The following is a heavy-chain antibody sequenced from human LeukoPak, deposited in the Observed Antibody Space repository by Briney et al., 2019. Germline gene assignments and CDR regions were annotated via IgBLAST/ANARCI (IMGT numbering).Heavy chain of an antibody. CDR2: INAYNGNT. CDR3: ARAGDSSGYLDY. J-gene: IGHJ4*02. CDR1: GYTFTNYR. V-gene: IGHV1-18*01. D-gene: IGHD3-22*01. Sequence: ASVKVSCKASGYTFTNYRISWVRQAPGQGLEWMGWINAYNGNTNYAQKLQGRVTMTTDTSTSTAYMELRSLRSDDTAVYYCARAGDSSGYLDYWGQGTLVTVSS.